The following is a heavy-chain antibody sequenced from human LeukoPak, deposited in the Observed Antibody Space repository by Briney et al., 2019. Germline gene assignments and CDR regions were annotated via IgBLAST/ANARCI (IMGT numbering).Heavy chain of an antibody. CDR1: GGSITSYSYY. Sequence: PSETLSLTCTVSGGSITSYSYYWGWIRQPPGKGLEWIASIYYGGDTNYNPSLKSRVTISVDTSKNQFSLKLISVTAADTAVYYCARHQSSSGWPYYFDYWGQGTLVAVSS. J-gene: IGHJ4*02. D-gene: IGHD6-19*01. V-gene: IGHV4-39*01. CDR3: ARHQSSSGWPYYFDY. CDR2: IYYGGDT.